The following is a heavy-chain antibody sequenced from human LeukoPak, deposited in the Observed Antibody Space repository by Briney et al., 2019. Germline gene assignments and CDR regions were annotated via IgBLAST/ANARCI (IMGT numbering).Heavy chain of an antibody. V-gene: IGHV4-34*01. Sequence: PSETLSLTCAVYGGSFSGYYWSWIRQPPGKGLEWVGEINHSGSTNYNPSLKSRVTISVDTSKNQFSLKLSSVTAADTAVYYCAGGRGDWFHPRNRLFDYWGQGTLVTVSS. D-gene: IGHD3-9*01. J-gene: IGHJ4*02. CDR2: INHSGST. CDR3: AGGRGDWFHPRNRLFDY. CDR1: GGSFSGYY.